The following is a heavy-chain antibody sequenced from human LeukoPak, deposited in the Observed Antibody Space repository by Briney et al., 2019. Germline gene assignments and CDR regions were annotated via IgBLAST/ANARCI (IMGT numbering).Heavy chain of an antibody. D-gene: IGHD2/OR15-2a*01. CDR1: GGSISGSSFY. CDR3: ARPYGTTWG. CDR2: IYYGGTT. J-gene: IGHJ4*02. Sequence: KTSETLSLTCSVSGGSISGSSFYWGWIRQPPGQGLEWIASIYYGGTTHYNPSLKSRVTISVDTSKNHFSMRLSSVTAADTAVYYCARPYGTTWGWGQGTLVTVSS. V-gene: IGHV4-39*01.